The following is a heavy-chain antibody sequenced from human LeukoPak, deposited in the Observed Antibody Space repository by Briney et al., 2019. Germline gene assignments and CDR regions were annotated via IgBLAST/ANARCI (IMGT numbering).Heavy chain of an antibody. V-gene: IGHV4-34*01. CDR1: GGSFSGYY. J-gene: IGHJ6*02. D-gene: IGHD2-2*01. Sequence: SETLSLTCAVYGGSFSGYYWSWIRQPPGKGLEWIGEINHSGSTNYNPSLKSRVTTSVDTSKNQFSLKLSSVTAADTAVYYCARAQVVEVPAATRGHYTYYYGMDVGAQGTTVTVSS. CDR3: ARAQVVEVPAATRGHYTYYYGMDV. CDR2: INHSGST.